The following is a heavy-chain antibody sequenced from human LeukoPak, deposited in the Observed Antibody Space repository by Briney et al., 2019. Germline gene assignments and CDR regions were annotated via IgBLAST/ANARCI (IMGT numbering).Heavy chain of an antibody. Sequence: PGRSLRLSCAASGFTFSSYAMHWVRQAPGKGLEWVAVISYDGSNKYYADSVKGRFTISRDNSKNTLYLQMNSLRAEDTAVYYCARAGSGYGLFDYWGQGTLVTVSS. CDR3: ARAGSGYGLFDY. CDR1: GFTFSSYA. CDR2: ISYDGSNK. D-gene: IGHD5-12*01. J-gene: IGHJ4*02. V-gene: IGHV3-30*04.